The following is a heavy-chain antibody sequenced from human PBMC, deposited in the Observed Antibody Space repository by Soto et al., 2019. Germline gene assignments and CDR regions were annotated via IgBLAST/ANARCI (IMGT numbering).Heavy chain of an antibody. Sequence: QVQLQESGPGLVKPSQTLSLTCTVSGGSISSGGYYWSWIRQHPGKGLEWIGYIYYSGSTYYNPSLKSRVTISVDTSKNQFSLKLSSVTAADTAVYYCARGLDDYGEDGVWFDPWGQGTLVTVSS. CDR1: GGSISSGGYY. J-gene: IGHJ5*02. CDR2: IYYSGST. D-gene: IGHD4-17*01. CDR3: ARGLDDYGEDGVWFDP. V-gene: IGHV4-31*03.